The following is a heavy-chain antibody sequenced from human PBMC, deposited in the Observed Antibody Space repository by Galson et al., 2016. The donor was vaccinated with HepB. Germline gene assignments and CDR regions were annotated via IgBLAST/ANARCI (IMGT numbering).Heavy chain of an antibody. V-gene: IGHV3-66*02. Sequence: SLRLSCAASGFIVSSNYMSWVRQAPGKGLEWVSVIYSGSSTSYADSVKGRFTMSRDNSKNTLYLQMNSLRVEDTAVYYCAKQRGYCSGGGCYSGGGYFDYGGQGTLVTVSS. CDR2: IYSGSST. CDR1: GFIVSSNY. J-gene: IGHJ4*02. D-gene: IGHD2-15*01. CDR3: AKQRGYCSGGGCYSGGGYFDY.